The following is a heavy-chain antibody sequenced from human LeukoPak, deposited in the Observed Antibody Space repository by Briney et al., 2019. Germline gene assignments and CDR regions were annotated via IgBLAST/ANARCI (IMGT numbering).Heavy chain of an antibody. J-gene: IGHJ4*02. Sequence: GGSLRLSCAASGFTFSDYCMSWIRQAPGKGLEWVSYISSSGSTIYYADSVKGRFTISRDNAKNSLYLQMNSLRAEDTAVYYCAREYCISTSCQDDYWGQGTLVTVSS. CDR3: AREYCISTSCQDDY. D-gene: IGHD2-2*01. CDR2: ISSSGSTI. V-gene: IGHV3-11*04. CDR1: GFTFSDYC.